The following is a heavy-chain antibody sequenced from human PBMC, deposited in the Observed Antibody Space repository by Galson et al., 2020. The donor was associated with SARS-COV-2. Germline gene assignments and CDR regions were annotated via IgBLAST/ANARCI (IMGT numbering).Heavy chain of an antibody. V-gene: IGHV4-31*03. CDR2: IYDSGST. CDR3: ARDRGRLELWRTGGGFDY. D-gene: IGHD5-18*01. J-gene: IGHJ4*02. Sequence: ASETLSLTCTVSGGSISNGGYYCNWIRHHPGKGLEWIGDIYDSGSTHYNPSLKSRVTISVDTSKNQFSLNLSSVTAADTAVYYCARDRGRLELWRTGGGFDYWGQGTLVTVSS. CDR1: GGSISNGGYY.